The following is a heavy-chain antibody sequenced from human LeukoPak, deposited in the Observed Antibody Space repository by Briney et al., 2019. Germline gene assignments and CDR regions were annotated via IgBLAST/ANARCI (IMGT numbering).Heavy chain of an antibody. CDR2: ISHTGGST. CDR3: AKANSGSYLDYFDS. J-gene: IGHJ4*02. D-gene: IGHD1-26*01. CDR1: GFTFSSCA. Sequence: PGGSLRLSCAASGFTFSSCAMSWVRQAPGRGLEWVSTISHTGGSTHYADSVKGRFTISRDNSKNTVYLQVNTVRADDTAVYYWAKANSGSYLDYFDSWGQGTLVTVSS. V-gene: IGHV3-23*01.